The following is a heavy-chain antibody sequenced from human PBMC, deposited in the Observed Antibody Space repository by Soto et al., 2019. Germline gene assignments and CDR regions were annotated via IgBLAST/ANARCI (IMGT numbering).Heavy chain of an antibody. Sequence: ASETLSLTCNVSGDSVSSGYWSWIRQPPGKGLEWIGFMYFGGSFNYNPSLASRVTISVETSKNQFSMKMTSVTAADTAVYYCARSYYDSIGVTVGPWGQGTLVTVSS. CDR3: ARSYYDSIGVTVGP. V-gene: IGHV4-59*02. J-gene: IGHJ5*02. CDR1: GDSVSSGY. CDR2: MYFGGSF. D-gene: IGHD3-22*01.